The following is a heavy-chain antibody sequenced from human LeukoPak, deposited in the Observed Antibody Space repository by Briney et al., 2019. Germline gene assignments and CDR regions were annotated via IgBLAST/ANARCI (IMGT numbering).Heavy chain of an antibody. D-gene: IGHD6-6*01. J-gene: IGHJ4*02. Sequence: GGSLRLSCAASGFTFSSYGMHWVRQAPGKGLEWVAFIRYDGSNKYYADYVKGRFTISRDNSKNTLYLQMNSLRAEDTAVYYCSRGLEYSSSAPSYWGQGTLVTVSS. CDR3: SRGLEYSSSAPSY. CDR2: IRYDGSNK. V-gene: IGHV3-30*02. CDR1: GFTFSSYG.